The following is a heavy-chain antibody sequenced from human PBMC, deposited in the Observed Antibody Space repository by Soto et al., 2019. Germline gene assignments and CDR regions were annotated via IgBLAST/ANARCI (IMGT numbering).Heavy chain of an antibody. CDR2: ISYDGSNK. J-gene: IGHJ4*02. Sequence: QVQLVESGGGVVQPGRSLRLSCAASGFTFSSYAMHWVRQAPGKGLVWVAVISYDGSNKYYADSVKGRFTISRDNSKNTLYLQMSSLIAEDTAVYYCARERSAAAERNYDYWGQGTLVTVSS. CDR3: ARERSAAAERNYDY. D-gene: IGHD6-13*01. V-gene: IGHV3-30-3*01. CDR1: GFTFSSYA.